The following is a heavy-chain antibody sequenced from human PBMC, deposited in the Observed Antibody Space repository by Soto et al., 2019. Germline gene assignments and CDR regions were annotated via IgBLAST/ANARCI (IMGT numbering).Heavy chain of an antibody. Sequence: ASVKVSCKASGYTFTSYGISWVRQAPGQGLEWMGWISAYNGNTNYAQKLQGRVTMATDTSTSTAYMELRSLRSDDTAVYYCARAGANPLGYCSGGSCYSWWFDPWGQGTLVTVSS. CDR3: ARAGANPLGYCSGGSCYSWWFDP. CDR2: ISAYNGNT. J-gene: IGHJ5*02. D-gene: IGHD2-15*01. CDR1: GYTFTSYG. V-gene: IGHV1-18*01.